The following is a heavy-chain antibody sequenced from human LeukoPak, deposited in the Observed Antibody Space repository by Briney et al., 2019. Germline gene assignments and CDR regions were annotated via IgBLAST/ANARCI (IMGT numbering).Heavy chain of an antibody. D-gene: IGHD2-15*01. J-gene: IGHJ4*02. V-gene: IGHV1-69*05. CDR2: IIPIFGTA. CDR1: GYTFTSYA. Sequence: GASVKVSCKASGYTFTSYAISWVRQALGQGLEWMGRIIPIFGTANYAQKFQGRVTITTDESTSTAYMELSSLRSEDTAVYYCARGRGGYYFDYWGQGTLVTVSS. CDR3: ARGRGGYYFDY.